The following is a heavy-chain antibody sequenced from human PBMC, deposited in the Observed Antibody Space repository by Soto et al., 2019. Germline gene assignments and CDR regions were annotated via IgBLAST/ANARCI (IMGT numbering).Heavy chain of an antibody. CDR1: GYTFTLFG. CDR2: ISPYNGDT. J-gene: IGHJ4*02. V-gene: IGHV1-18*01. D-gene: IGHD2-2*02. Sequence: QVQLVQSGAEVKKPGASVKVSCTTCGYTFTLFGITWVRQAPGQGLEWMGWISPYNGDTKYAEKLEGRVTLTTDTSTDTAYMELTSLTSDDTAEYYCARGGQYRYFDYWGQGTLVTVSS. CDR3: ARGGQYRYFDY.